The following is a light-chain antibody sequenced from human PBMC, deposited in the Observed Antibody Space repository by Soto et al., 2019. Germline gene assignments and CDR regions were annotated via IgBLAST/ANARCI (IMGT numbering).Light chain of an antibody. J-gene: IGKJ4*01. V-gene: IGKV1-33*01. CDR3: QQYDELIT. CDR2: GAS. CDR1: QDIRKN. Sequence: DIQMTQSPSSLSASVGDRVTITCQASQDIRKNFNWYQQKPGRAPKLLIYGASNLETGVPSRFSGIGSGTDFTLTIISLQPEDISTYYCQQYDELITFGGGTKVEIK.